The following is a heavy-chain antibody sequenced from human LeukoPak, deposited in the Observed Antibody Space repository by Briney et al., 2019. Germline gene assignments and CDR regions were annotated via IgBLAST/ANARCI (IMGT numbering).Heavy chain of an antibody. J-gene: IGHJ4*02. CDR3: ARDPAFRGAQMEY. D-gene: IGHD3-10*01. CDR2: ISGYNGNT. CDR1: GYTFTGYY. Sequence: PLASVKVSCKASGYTFTGYYMHWVRQAPGQGLEWMGWISGYNGNTNYAQNLQGRVTMTVDTSTSTAYMELRSLRSDDTAVYYCARDPAFRGAQMEYWGQGTLVTVSS. V-gene: IGHV1-18*04.